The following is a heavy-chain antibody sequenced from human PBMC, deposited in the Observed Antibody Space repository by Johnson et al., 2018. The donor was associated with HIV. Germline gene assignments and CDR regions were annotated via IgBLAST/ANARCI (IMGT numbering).Heavy chain of an antibody. Sequence: QVQLVESGGGLVQPGGSLRLSCAASGFTFSGYAIHWVRQAPGKGLEWVAVIWYDGSNKYYADSVKGRFTISRDNSKNTIYLQMNSLRVEETAVYYCAKPYYDFWSGYYEYNAFDIWGQGTMVNVSS. CDR2: IWYDGSNK. J-gene: IGHJ3*02. V-gene: IGHV3-33*06. D-gene: IGHD3-3*01. CDR1: GFTFSGYA. CDR3: AKPYYDFWSGYYEYNAFDI.